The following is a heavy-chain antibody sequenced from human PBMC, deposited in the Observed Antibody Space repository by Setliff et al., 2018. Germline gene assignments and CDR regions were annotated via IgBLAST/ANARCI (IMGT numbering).Heavy chain of an antibody. V-gene: IGHV1-2*02. J-gene: IGHJ4*02. D-gene: IGHD3-22*01. CDR2: MNTNSGDT. Sequence: ASVKVSCKASGYIFTSYGISWVRQAPGQGLEWMGWMNTNSGDTKYTQKFQGRVTMTRDTSISTAYMELSRLRSDDTALYYCVRGQGPRTVVAIPFDHWGQGTLVTVSS. CDR3: VRGQGPRTVVAIPFDH. CDR1: GYIFTSYG.